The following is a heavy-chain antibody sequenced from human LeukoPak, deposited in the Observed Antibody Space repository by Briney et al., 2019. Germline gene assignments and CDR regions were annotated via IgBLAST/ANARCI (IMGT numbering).Heavy chain of an antibody. D-gene: IGHD3-10*01. CDR2: IYYIRNT. J-gene: IGHJ6*02. CDR3: ARDTYGSGSYYNGPYYYGMDV. V-gene: IGHV4-61*08. Sequence: SETLSLTCTVSGGSVGSAGYYWSWIRQPPGGGLEWIGYIYYIRNTNYNPSLKSRVTMSLDPSKNQFSLKLSSVTAADTAVYYCARDTYGSGSYYNGPYYYGMDVWGQGTTVTVSS. CDR1: GGSVGSAGYY.